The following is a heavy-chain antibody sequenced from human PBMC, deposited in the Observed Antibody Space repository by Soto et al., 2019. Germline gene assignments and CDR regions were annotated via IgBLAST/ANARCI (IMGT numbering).Heavy chain of an antibody. CDR2: IDPKNGDT. J-gene: IGHJ4*02. CDR1: GYTFTGYS. Sequence: QVQLVQSGAEVKKPGASVQVSCKASGYTFTGYSIHWVRQAPGQGLEWMGWIDPKNGDTNTAQKFQGRVTMTRDTSITTAYTELTSLRSDDTAIYYCAPEWDTTMVPSADYWGQGSLVTVSS. V-gene: IGHV1-2*02. CDR3: APEWDTTMVPSADY. D-gene: IGHD3-10*01.